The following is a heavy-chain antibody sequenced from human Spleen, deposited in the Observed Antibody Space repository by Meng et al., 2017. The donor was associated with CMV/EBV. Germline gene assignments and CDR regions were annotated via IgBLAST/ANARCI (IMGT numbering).Heavy chain of an antibody. D-gene: IGHD3-3*01. CDR2: IYYSGST. CDR1: GASVSSDDYH. V-gene: IGHV4-61*08. J-gene: IGHJ4*02. CDR3: ARAPYDFWSGYPAYYFDY. Sequence: SETLSLTCTVSGASVSSDDYHWSWIRQPPGKGLEWIGYIYYSGSTNYNPSLKSRVTLSVDTSKNQFSLKLSSVTAADTAVYYCARAPYDFWSGYPAYYFDYWGQGTLVTVSS.